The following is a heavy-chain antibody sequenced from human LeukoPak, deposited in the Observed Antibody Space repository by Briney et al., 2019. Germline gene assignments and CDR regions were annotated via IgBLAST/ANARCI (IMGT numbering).Heavy chain of an antibody. CDR3: ARGAYSDSSGYRAPWGY. J-gene: IGHJ4*02. D-gene: IGHD3-22*01. CDR1: GGSLNSTCFY. CDR2: IYYSGGT. Sequence: KPSEPLSLTRTVSGGSLNSTCFYLGWIRQPPGKGLEWVGSIYYSGGTYYNPSLKSRVTISVDTSKNQFSLKLNSVTAADTAVYYCARGAYSDSSGYRAPWGYWGQGTLVTVSS. V-gene: IGHV4-39*01.